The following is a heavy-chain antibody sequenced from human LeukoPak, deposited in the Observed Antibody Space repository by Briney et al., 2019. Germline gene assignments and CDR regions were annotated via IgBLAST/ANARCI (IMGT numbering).Heavy chain of an antibody. CDR2: IYYSGST. CDR1: GGSISSSSYY. CDR3: AAHVSRSRQLANYDSSGYKWGYFDY. J-gene: IGHJ4*02. D-gene: IGHD3-22*01. Sequence: PSETLSLTCTVSGGSISSSSYYWGWIRQPPGKGLEWIGSIYYSGSTYYNPSLKSRVTISVDTSKNQFSLKLTSVTAADTAVYYCAAHVSRSRQLANYDSSGYKWGYFDYWGQGTLVTVSS. V-gene: IGHV4-39*07.